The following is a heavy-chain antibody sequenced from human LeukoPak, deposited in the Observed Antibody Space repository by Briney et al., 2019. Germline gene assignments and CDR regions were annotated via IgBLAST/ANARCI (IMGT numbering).Heavy chain of an antibody. V-gene: IGHV4-59*08. CDR3: ARAVSGRFDY. CDR1: GGSISSYY. CDR2: IYYSGST. D-gene: IGHD6-19*01. J-gene: IGHJ4*02. Sequence: SETLSLTCTVSGGSISSYYWSWIRQPPGKGLEWIGYIYYSGSTNYNPSLNSRVTISVDTSKNQFSLRLSSVTAADTAIYYCARAVSGRFDYWGQGTLVTVSS.